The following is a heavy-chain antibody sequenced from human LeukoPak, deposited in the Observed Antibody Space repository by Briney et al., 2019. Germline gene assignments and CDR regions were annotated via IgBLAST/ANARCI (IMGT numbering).Heavy chain of an antibody. V-gene: IGHV4-59*01. D-gene: IGHD2-15*01. CDR1: GGSISSYY. CDR3: AREVVSGGNCFFDY. J-gene: IGHJ4*02. CDR2: IHYSEYSGRIST. Sequence: PSETLSLTCTVSGGSISSYYWSWIRQPPGKGLEWIGYIHYSEYSGRISTDYNPSLMSRVTISVDTSKNQFSLKLNSVTAADTAVSYCAREVVSGGNCFFDYWGQGTLVTVSS.